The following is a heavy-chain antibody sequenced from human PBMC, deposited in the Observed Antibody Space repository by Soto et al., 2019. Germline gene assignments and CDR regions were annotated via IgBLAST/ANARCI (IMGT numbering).Heavy chain of an antibody. J-gene: IGHJ4*02. CDR2: ISSSGSTV. CDR1: GFTFSSYE. CDR3: ATATGSSSPPPDY. Sequence: EVQLVESGGGLVQPGGSLRLSCAASGFTFSSYEMNWVRQAPGKGLEWVSYISSSGSTVYYAESVKGRFTISRDNAKKSLYLQMNSLRAEDTAVYYCATATGSSSPPPDYWGQGTLVTVSS. D-gene: IGHD6-13*01. V-gene: IGHV3-48*03.